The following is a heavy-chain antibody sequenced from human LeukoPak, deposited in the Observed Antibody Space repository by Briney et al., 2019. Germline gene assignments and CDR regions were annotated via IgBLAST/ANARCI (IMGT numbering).Heavy chain of an antibody. CDR2: IISSSSYI. CDR3: ARDLITMIVVPRPNWFDP. CDR1: GFTFGSYS. D-gene: IGHD3-22*01. Sequence: GGSRSLSWAASGFTFGSYSRNWVGQAQGKGLKWVSSIISSSSYIYYADSVKGRFTISRDNAKNSLYLQMNSLRAEDTAVYYCARDLITMIVVPRPNWFDPWGQGTLVTVSS. J-gene: IGHJ5*02. V-gene: IGHV3-21*01.